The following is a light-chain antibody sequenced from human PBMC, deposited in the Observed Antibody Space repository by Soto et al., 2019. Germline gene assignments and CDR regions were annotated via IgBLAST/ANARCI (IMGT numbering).Light chain of an antibody. CDR3: QQYADAPLT. Sequence: IGWTQSPGPLSLSPGESATLSCRASQSVGGNVFAWYQLKPGRAPRLLIHGASYRATGVPDRYSGSGSATDFTLTIGGLEPEDCALYYCQQYADAPLTFGGGPKVEIK. V-gene: IGKV3-20*01. CDR1: QSVGGNV. J-gene: IGKJ4*01. CDR2: GAS.